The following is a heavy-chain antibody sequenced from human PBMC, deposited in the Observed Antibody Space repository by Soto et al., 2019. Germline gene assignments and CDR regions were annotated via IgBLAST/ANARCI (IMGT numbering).Heavy chain of an antibody. CDR2: IYYSGST. CDR3: ARPRRDTAMYLD. J-gene: IGHJ4*02. CDR1: GGSISSYY. Sequence: SETLSLTCTVSGGSISSYYWSWIRQPPGKGLEWIGYIYYSGSTNYNPSLKSRVTISVDTSKNQFSLKLSSVTAADTAVYYCARPRRDTAMYLDWGQGTLVTVSS. D-gene: IGHD5-18*01. V-gene: IGHV4-59*01.